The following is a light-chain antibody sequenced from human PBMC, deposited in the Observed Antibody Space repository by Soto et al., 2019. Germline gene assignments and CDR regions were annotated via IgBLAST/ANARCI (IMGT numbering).Light chain of an antibody. Sequence: MTQSPATLSVSPGEGVTLSCRASENVGTNLAWYQQKPGKAPKLLIYAASTLQSGVPSRFSGSGSGTDFTLTISCLQSEDFATYYCQQYYSYPLTFGGGTKVEIK. J-gene: IGKJ4*01. CDR3: QQYYSYPLT. CDR1: ENVGTN. CDR2: AAS. V-gene: IGKV1-8*01.